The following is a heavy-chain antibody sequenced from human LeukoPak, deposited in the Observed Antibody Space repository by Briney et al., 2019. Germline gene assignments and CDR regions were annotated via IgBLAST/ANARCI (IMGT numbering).Heavy chain of an antibody. J-gene: IGHJ4*02. CDR3: ARSSGSHYYFDY. Sequence: SVKVSCKASGGTFSTNGISWVRQAPGQGLEWMGRIIPIFGPPKYAQKFQGTVTITTDESTSTAYMELSSLTSEDTAVYYRARSSGSHYYFDYWGQGTLVTVSS. V-gene: IGHV1-69*05. D-gene: IGHD1-26*01. CDR2: IIPIFGPP. CDR1: GGTFSTNG.